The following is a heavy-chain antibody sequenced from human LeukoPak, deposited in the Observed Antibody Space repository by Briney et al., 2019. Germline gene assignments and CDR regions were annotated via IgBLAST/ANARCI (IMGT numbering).Heavy chain of an antibody. D-gene: IGHD1/OR15-1a*01. Sequence: SETLSLTCTVSGGSISSTIYYWGWIRQPPGKGLEWIGSIYYRGSTYYNPSLKSRVAISVDTSKNQFSLRLNSVTPADTAVYFCAAGTYNGAWTPWGPGTLVTVSS. CDR3: AAGTYNGAWTP. V-gene: IGHV4-39*07. J-gene: IGHJ5*02. CDR2: IYYRGST. CDR1: GGSISSTIYY.